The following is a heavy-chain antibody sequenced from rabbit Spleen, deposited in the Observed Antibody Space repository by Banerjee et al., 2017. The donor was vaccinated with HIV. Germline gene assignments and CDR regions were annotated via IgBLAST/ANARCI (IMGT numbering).Heavy chain of an antibody. J-gene: IGHJ4*01. Sequence: QSLEESGGGLVKPGGTLTLTCTVSGFSFSDRDVMCWVRQAPGKGLQWIACINTYTGKAVYATWANGRFTISRTSSTTVTLQMTSLTAADTATYFCARDLASVVGWNFSLWGQGTLVT. D-gene: IGHD3-1*01. V-gene: IGHV1S40*01. CDR1: GFSFSDRDV. CDR3: ARDLASVVGWNFSL. CDR2: INTYTGKA.